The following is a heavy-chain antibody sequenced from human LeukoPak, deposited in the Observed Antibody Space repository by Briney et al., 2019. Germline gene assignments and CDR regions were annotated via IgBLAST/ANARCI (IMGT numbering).Heavy chain of an antibody. D-gene: IGHD3-3*01. CDR1: GYTFTSYG. Sequence: ASVKVSCKASGYTFTSYGISWVRQAPGQGLEWMGWISAYNGNTNYAQKLQGRVTMTTDTSTSTAYMELRSLRSDDTAVYYCARTYYDFWSGYSTRGDFDYWGQGTLVTVSS. V-gene: IGHV1-18*01. CDR3: ARTYYDFWSGYSTRGDFDY. J-gene: IGHJ4*02. CDR2: ISAYNGNT.